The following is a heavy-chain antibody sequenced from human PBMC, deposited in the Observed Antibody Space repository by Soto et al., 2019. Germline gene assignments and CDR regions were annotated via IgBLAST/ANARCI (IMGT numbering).Heavy chain of an antibody. CDR1: GGSISSGGYY. Sequence: TLSLTCTVSGGSISSGGYYWSWIRQHPGKGLEWIGYIYYSGSTYYNPSLKSRVTISVDTSKNQFSLKLSSVTAADTAVYYCARTGTRDSGLDYWGQGTLVTVSS. CDR3: ARTGTRDSGLDY. J-gene: IGHJ4*02. D-gene: IGHD5-12*01. CDR2: IYYSGST. V-gene: IGHV4-31*03.